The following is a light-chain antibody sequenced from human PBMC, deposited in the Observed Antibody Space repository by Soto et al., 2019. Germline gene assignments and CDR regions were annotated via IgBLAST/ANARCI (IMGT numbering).Light chain of an antibody. CDR1: QSVSSSF. CDR2: GAS. V-gene: IGKV3-20*01. J-gene: IGKJ5*01. CDR3: QQYGSSPRT. Sequence: EIVLTQSPGTLSLSPGERATLSCRASQSVSSSFLAWYQQKVGQAPRLLIYGASSRATGIPDRFSGSGSGTDFTLTISRLETEDFAVYYCQQYGSSPRTFGQGTRLEIK.